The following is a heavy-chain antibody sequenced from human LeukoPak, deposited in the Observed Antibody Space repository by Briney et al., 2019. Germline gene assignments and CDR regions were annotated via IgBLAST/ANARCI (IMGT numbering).Heavy chain of an antibody. Sequence: SETLSLTRTVSGYSISSGYYWGWIRQPPGKGLEWIGSIYHSGSTYYNPSLKSRVTISVDTSKNQFSLKLSSVTAADTAVYYCARGDGGAAAGFYYYYYMDVWGKGTTVTVSS. CDR1: GYSISSGYY. CDR3: ARGDGGAAAGFYYYYYMDV. CDR2: IYHSGST. V-gene: IGHV4-38-2*02. J-gene: IGHJ6*03. D-gene: IGHD6-13*01.